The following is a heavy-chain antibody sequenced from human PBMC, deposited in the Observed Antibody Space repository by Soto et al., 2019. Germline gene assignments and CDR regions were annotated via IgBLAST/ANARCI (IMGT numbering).Heavy chain of an antibody. J-gene: IGHJ6*03. CDR3: AKDGGQYDYIWETRKAWGYYMDV. CDR1: GFTFSSYG. Sequence: GGSLRLSCAASGFTFSSYGMHWVRQAPGKGLEWVAVISYDGSNKYYADSVKGRFTISRDNSKNTLYLQMNSLRAEDTAVYYCAKDGGQYDYIWETRKAWGYYMDVWGKGTTVTVSS. CDR2: ISYDGSNK. V-gene: IGHV3-30*18. D-gene: IGHD3-16*01.